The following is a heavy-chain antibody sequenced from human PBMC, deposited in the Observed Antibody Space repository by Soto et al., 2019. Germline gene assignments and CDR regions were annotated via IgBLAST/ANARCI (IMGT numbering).Heavy chain of an antibody. CDR3: AKLFPIQLERRSYYFDY. CDR1: GFTFSSYA. D-gene: IGHD1-1*01. CDR2: ISGSGGST. Sequence: GGSLRLTCAASGFTFSSYAMSWVRQAPGKGLEWVSAISGSGGSTYYADSVKGRFTISRDNSKNTLYLQMNSLRAEDTAVYYCAKLFPIQLERRSYYFDYWGQGTLVTVSS. J-gene: IGHJ4*02. V-gene: IGHV3-23*01.